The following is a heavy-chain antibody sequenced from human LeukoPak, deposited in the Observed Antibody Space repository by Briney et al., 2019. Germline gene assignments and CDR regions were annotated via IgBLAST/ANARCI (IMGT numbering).Heavy chain of an antibody. CDR1: GVSLSDRDYY. V-gene: IGHV4-39*01. Sequence: SETLSLTCTVSGVSLSDRDYYWGWFRQSSAMGLEWIGSMSSSGSTAFNPSLRTRVTMSIDKPKNRFSLRMRSVTASDTAVYFCARHMPKFSYYYMDVWGKGTAVNVSS. CDR2: MSSSGST. CDR3: ARHMPKFSYYYMDV. J-gene: IGHJ6*03. D-gene: IGHD2-2*01.